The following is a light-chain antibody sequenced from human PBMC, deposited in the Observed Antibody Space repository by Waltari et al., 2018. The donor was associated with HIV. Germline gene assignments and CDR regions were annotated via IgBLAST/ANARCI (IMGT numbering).Light chain of an antibody. J-gene: IGLJ3*02. CDR3: STWDKTQSAQV. V-gene: IGLV1-47*01. Sequence: QPVLTQLPSVSGTPGTTVTISCSGNESKLGTSSVYWYQVLPGTTPRLLIFSHHERPAWVPGRFSGSKSGASASLTIFGLRSEDEADYYCSTWDKTQSAQVFVGGTKLTVL. CDR1: ESKLGTSS. CDR2: SHH.